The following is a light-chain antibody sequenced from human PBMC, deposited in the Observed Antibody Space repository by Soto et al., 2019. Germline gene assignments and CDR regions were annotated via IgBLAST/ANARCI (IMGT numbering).Light chain of an antibody. Sequence: QPVLTQPASVSGSPGQSITISCTGTSSDVGGYNYVSWYQQHPGKAPKVKIYDVSNRPSGVSNRFSGSKSGNTASLTISGLQAEDEAEYYCSSYTSSSTLMVFGGGTKLTVL. V-gene: IGLV2-14*01. J-gene: IGLJ2*01. CDR3: SSYTSSSTLMV. CDR2: DVS. CDR1: SSDVGGYNY.